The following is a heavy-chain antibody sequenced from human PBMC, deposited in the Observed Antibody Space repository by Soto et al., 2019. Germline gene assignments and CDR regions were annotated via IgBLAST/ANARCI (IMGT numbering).Heavy chain of an antibody. CDR2: IKSNNHGGTA. CDR3: YTRYDFWSGTDY. V-gene: IGHV3-15*07. Sequence: EVQLVESGGGLVKPGGSLRLSCATSGFTFTNAWMNWVRQAPGKGLEWIGRIKSNNHGGTADYAAPVKGRFTISRDDSENTVYLQMNSLKTEDTGVYYRYTRYDFWSGTDYWGRGTRVTVSS. D-gene: IGHD3-3*01. CDR1: GFTFTNAW. J-gene: IGHJ2*01.